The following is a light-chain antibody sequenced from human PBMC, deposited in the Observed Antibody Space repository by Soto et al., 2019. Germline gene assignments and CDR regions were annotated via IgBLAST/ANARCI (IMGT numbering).Light chain of an antibody. Sequence: QSVLRQPASVSGSPGQSITISCTGTSSDVGGFEYVSWYQHQPGKAPKLIIYDVTKRPSGVSHRFASSKSGNTASLTIIGIQAEDDVDYYCGSIKRSNTSVFGTGTKVTVL. V-gene: IGLV2-14*01. J-gene: IGLJ1*01. CDR2: DVT. CDR3: GSIKRSNTSV. CDR1: SSDVGGFEY.